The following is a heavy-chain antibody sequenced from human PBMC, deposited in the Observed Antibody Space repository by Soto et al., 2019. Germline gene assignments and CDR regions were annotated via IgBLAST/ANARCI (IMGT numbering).Heavy chain of an antibody. D-gene: IGHD3-16*01. CDR2: ISYDGSNK. J-gene: IGHJ4*02. V-gene: IGHV3-30-3*01. CDR3: ARNPGGTDLAEWTYYFDY. CDR1: GFTFSSYA. Sequence: QVQLVESGGGVVQPGRSLRLSCAASGFTFSSYAMHWVRQAPGKGLEWVAVISYDGSNKYYADSVKGRFTISRDNSKNTLYLQMNSLRAEDTAVYYCARNPGGTDLAEWTYYFDYWGQGTLGTVSS.